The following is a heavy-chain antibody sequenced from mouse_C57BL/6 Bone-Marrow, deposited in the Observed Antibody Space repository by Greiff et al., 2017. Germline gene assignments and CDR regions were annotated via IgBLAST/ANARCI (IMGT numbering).Heavy chain of an antibody. J-gene: IGHJ4*01. Sequence: LVESGAELVRPGASVTLSCKASGYTFTDYEMHWVKQTPVHGLEWIGAIDPETGGTAYNQKFKGKAILTADKSSSTAYMELRSLTSEDSAVYYCTRWLPVYAMDYWGQGTSVTVSS. V-gene: IGHV1-15*01. CDR2: IDPETGGT. D-gene: IGHD2-2*01. CDR3: TRWLPVYAMDY. CDR1: GYTFTDYE.